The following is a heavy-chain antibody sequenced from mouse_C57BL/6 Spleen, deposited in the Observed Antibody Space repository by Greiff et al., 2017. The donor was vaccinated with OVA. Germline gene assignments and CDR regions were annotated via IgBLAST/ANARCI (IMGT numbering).Heavy chain of an antibody. J-gene: IGHJ2*01. CDR1: GYTFTDYY. Sequence: EVQLQQSGPELVKPGASVKISCKASGYTFTDYYMNWVKQSHGKSLEWIGDINPNNGGTSYNQKFKGKATLTVDKSSSTAYMVLRSLTSEDSAVYYCARRNDYPYYLDYWGQGTTLTVSS. CDR3: ARRNDYPYYLDY. V-gene: IGHV1-26*01. CDR2: INPNNGGT. D-gene: IGHD2-4*01.